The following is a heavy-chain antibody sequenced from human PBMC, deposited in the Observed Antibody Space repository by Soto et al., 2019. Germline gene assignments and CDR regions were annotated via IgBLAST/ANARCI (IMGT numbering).Heavy chain of an antibody. J-gene: IGHJ4*02. CDR1: GDSMTSDNFY. CDR3: VRGGHTHGHETLDY. Sequence: PWETLSLTCTVSGDSMTSDNFYWTWIRQLPGKGLEWIGYIYNNGRTYYNPSLKSRLSISVDTSKGHFSLSLTSVTAADTALYYSVRGGHTHGHETLDYWGQGTQVTVYS. CDR2: IYNNGRT. V-gene: IGHV4-31*02.